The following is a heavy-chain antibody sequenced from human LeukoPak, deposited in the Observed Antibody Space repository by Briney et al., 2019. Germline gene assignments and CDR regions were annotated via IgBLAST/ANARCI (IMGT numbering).Heavy chain of an antibody. CDR2: IRNSGSST. J-gene: IGHJ4*02. Sequence: GGSLRLSCTVSGFTLSSYEMSWIRQAPGKGLEWVSTIRNSGSSTSYADSVKGRFTISRDNAKNSLDLQMNSLRAEDTAVYYCAKSPYSSSSFDYWGQGTLVTVSS. V-gene: IGHV3-23*01. CDR1: GFTLSSYE. D-gene: IGHD6-6*01. CDR3: AKSPYSSSSFDY.